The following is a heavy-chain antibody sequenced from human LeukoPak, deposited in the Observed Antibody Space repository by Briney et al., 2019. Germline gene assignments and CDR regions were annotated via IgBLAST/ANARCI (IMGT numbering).Heavy chain of an antibody. CDR2: IKQDGTEK. Sequence: GGSLRLSCAASGFTFGSYWMSWVRQAPGRGLAWVASIKQDGTEKYYVDSLKGRFTISRDNAKNSLYLQMHSLRVDDTAVYYCARALYDYGDYVSGYWGQGTLVTVSS. D-gene: IGHD4-17*01. J-gene: IGHJ4*02. CDR3: ARALYDYGDYVSGY. V-gene: IGHV3-7*01. CDR1: GFTFGSYW.